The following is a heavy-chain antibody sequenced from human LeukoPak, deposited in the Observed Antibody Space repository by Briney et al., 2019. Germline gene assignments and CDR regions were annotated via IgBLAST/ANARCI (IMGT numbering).Heavy chain of an antibody. V-gene: IGHV3-30*03. D-gene: IGHD6-19*01. CDR2: ISYDGSNK. CDR3: AREGPTGYSSGRLADY. CDR1: GFTFSSYG. J-gene: IGHJ4*02. Sequence: PGGSLRLSCAASGFTFSSYGMHWVRQAPGKGLEWVAVISYDGSNKYYADSVKGRFTISRDNSKNTLYLQMNSLRAEDTAVYYCAREGPTGYSSGRLADYWGQGTLVTVSS.